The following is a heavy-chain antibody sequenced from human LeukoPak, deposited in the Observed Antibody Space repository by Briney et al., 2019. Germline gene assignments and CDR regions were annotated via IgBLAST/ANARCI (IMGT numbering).Heavy chain of an antibody. V-gene: IGHV3-23*01. CDR2: ISGSGGST. CDR3: AKDPADTRPRYYFDY. J-gene: IGHJ4*02. D-gene: IGHD5-18*01. CDR1: GFTFSSYA. Sequence: GGSLRLSCAASGFTFSSYAMSCVRQPPGKGLEWVSAISGSGGSTYYADSVKGRFTISRDNSKNTLYLQMNSLRAEDTAVYYCAKDPADTRPRYYFDYWGQGTLVTVSS.